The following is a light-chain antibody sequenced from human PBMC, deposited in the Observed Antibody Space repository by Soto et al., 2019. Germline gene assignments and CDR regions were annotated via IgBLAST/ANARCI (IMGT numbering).Light chain of an antibody. J-gene: IGKJ4*01. Sequence: DIVMTQSPDCLAXXLXXXXTXXXXSXQSGFKGSNNKDCLAWYQQKPGQPPQLIIYWASTRESGVPERFSGSGSGTDFTLTISSLEAEDVAFYWCQQYFDVPFTFGGGTKVDI. CDR2: WAS. CDR1: QSGFKGSNNKDC. CDR3: QQYFDVPFT. V-gene: IGKV4-1*01.